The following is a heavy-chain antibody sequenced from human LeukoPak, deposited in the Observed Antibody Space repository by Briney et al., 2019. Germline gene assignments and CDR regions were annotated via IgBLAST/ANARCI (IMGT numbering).Heavy chain of an antibody. CDR1: GXTFTTYS. CDR3: TTDLRY. CDR2: ITGSGGRT. Sequence: GGSLRLSCAASGXTFTTYSMTWVRQAPGKGLEWVSAITGSGGRTYYADSVKGRFTISRDNSKNTLYLQMNSLRAEDTAVYYCTTDLRYWGQGTLVTVSS. V-gene: IGHV3-23*01. J-gene: IGHJ4*02.